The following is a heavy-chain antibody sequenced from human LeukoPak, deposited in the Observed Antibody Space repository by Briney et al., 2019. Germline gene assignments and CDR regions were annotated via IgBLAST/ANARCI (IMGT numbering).Heavy chain of an antibody. J-gene: IGHJ3*02. CDR2: IYTSGST. Sequence: LETLSLTCTVSGGSISSYYWSWIRQPAGKGLEWIGRIYTSGSTNYNPSLKSRVTMSVDTSKNQFSLKLNSVTAADTAVYYCAKPYYDFWSGYTGAFDIWGQGTMVTVSS. CDR1: GGSISSYY. D-gene: IGHD3-3*01. V-gene: IGHV4-4*07. CDR3: AKPYYDFWSGYTGAFDI.